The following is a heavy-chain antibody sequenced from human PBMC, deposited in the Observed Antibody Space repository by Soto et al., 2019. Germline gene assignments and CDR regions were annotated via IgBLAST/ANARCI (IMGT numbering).Heavy chain of an antibody. CDR3: ARDRFEVVAATAYYYYGMDV. V-gene: IGHV3-30-3*01. CDR1: GFTFSSYA. Sequence: PGGSLRLSCAASGFTFSSYAMHWVRQAPGKGLEWVAVISYDGSNKYYADSVKGRFTISRDNSKNTLYLQMNSLRAEDTAVYYCARDRFEVVAATAYYYYGMDVWGQGTTVTVSS. D-gene: IGHD2-15*01. J-gene: IGHJ6*02. CDR2: ISYDGSNK.